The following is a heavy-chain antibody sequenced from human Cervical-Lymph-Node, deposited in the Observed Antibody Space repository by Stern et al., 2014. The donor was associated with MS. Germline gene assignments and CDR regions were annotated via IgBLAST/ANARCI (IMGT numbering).Heavy chain of an antibody. Sequence: QVKLVQSGAEVKKPGSSVKVSCKASGGTFSSYAISWVRQAPGQGLEWKGGIIPIFGKANYAQKYQGRVTITADESTSTAYMELSSLRSEDTAVYYCASGGGGYCSSTSCYPGNWFDPWGQGTLVTVSS. J-gene: IGHJ5*02. CDR1: GGTFSSYA. D-gene: IGHD2-2*01. V-gene: IGHV1-69*01. CDR3: ASGGGGYCSSTSCYPGNWFDP. CDR2: IIPIFGKA.